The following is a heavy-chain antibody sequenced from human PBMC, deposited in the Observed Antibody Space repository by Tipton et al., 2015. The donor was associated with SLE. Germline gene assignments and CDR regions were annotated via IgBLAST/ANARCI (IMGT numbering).Heavy chain of an antibody. V-gene: IGHV4-34*01. Sequence: LRLSCAVYGESFSGYYWSWIRRPPGKGLEWIGEINHSGSTNYNPSLKSRVTISVDTSKNQFSLKLSSVTAADTAVYYCAPFRVYGSGSYEWGQGTLVTVSS. CDR2: INHSGST. CDR1: GESFSGYY. J-gene: IGHJ4*02. D-gene: IGHD3-10*01. CDR3: APFRVYGSGSYE.